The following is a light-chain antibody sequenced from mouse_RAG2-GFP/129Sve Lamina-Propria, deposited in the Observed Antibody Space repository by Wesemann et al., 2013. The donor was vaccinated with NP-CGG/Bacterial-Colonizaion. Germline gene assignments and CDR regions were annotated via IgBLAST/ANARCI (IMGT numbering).Light chain of an antibody. CDR3: QQYSSYPYMYT. V-gene: IGKV6-23*01. CDR2: WAS. CDR1: QDVSTA. Sequence: DIVMTQSHKFMSTSVGDRVSITCKASQDVSTAVAWYQQKPGQSPKLLIYWASTRHTGVPDRFTGSGSGTDFTLTISNMQSEDLADYFCQQYSSYPYMYTFGGGTKLEIK. J-gene: IGKJ2*01.